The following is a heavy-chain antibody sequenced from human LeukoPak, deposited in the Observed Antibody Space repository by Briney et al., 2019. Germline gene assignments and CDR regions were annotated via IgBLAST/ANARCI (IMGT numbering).Heavy chain of an antibody. J-gene: IGHJ2*01. CDR1: GGSISSYY. CDR2: IYYSGST. Sequence: PSETLSLTCTVSGGSISSYYWSWIRQPPGKGLEWIGYIYYSGSTNYNPSLKSRVTISVDTSKNQFSLKLSSVTAADTAVYYCARTPMVRGVIYWYFDLWGRGTLVTVSS. CDR3: ARTPMVRGVIYWYFDL. V-gene: IGHV4-59*08. D-gene: IGHD3-10*01.